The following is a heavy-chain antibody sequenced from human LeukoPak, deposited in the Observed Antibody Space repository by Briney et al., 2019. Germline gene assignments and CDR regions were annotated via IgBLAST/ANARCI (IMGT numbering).Heavy chain of an antibody. CDR3: TTDAGFDSRWYNW. V-gene: IGHV3-15*01. Sequence: DGGATDYAAPVKGRFTISRDDSRNTLYLQMNSLKTEDTAVYYCTTDAGFDSRWYNWWGQETLVTVSS. D-gene: IGHD1-20*01. CDR2: DGGAT. J-gene: IGHJ4*02.